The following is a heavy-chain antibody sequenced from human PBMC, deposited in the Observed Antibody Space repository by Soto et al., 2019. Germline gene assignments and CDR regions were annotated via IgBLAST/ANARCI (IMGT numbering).Heavy chain of an antibody. J-gene: IGHJ4*02. D-gene: IGHD2-2*01. CDR1: GFAFNNYG. CDR2: ISKSDYT. V-gene: IGHV3-21*01. CDR3: AREDSIIIPAVSDF. Sequence: GGSLRLSCTVSGFAFNNYGINWVRQAPGKGLEWVSSISKSDYTYYSDSVKGRFAISRDNAKSSVSLQMDTLRVEDTAVYYCAREDSIIIPAVSDFWXQGTLVTVSS.